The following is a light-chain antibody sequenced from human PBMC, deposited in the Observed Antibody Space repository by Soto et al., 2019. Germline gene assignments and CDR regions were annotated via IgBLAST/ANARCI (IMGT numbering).Light chain of an antibody. V-gene: IGKV1-9*01. CDR3: QHVNGYPFA. CDR1: QAISTS. J-gene: IGKJ4*01. CDR2: AAS. Sequence: DIQLTQSPSFLSASVGDTVTITCRASQAISTSLAWYRQKSGMAPKLLIYAASTLHSGVPSRFSGGGSGTDLTLTLSGLQPEDFATYSRQHVNGYPFAFAGGTKLE.